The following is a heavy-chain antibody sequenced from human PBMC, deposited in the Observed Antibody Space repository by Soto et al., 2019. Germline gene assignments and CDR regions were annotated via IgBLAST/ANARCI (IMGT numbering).Heavy chain of an antibody. Sequence: GASVKVSCKASGYTFTGYYMHWVRQAPGQGLEWMGRIIPIFDITNYAQKFQGRVTITADKSTSTAYMELSSLRSEDTAVYYCESHSSSPHPLGQGTLVTVSS. V-gene: IGHV1-69*02. CDR1: GYTFTGYY. CDR3: ESHSSSPHP. CDR2: IIPIFDIT. D-gene: IGHD6-13*01. J-gene: IGHJ5*02.